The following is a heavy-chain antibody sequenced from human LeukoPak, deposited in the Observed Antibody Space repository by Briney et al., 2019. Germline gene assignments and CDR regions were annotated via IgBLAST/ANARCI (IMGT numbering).Heavy chain of an antibody. CDR3: ARDFYCSRTSCYAPSFDY. Sequence: PGGSLRLSCAASGFTSDDDAMHWVRQAPGKGLEWVALIGYDGTNEYYADSVKGRFTISRDNSKNTLYLQMKSLRAEDTAVYYCARDFYCSRTSCYAPSFDYWGQGTLVTVSS. V-gene: IGHV3-33*08. J-gene: IGHJ4*02. CDR1: GFTSDDDA. CDR2: IGYDGTNE. D-gene: IGHD2-2*01.